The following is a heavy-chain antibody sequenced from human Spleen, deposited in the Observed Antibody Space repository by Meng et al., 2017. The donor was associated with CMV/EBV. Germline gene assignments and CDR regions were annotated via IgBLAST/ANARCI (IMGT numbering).Heavy chain of an antibody. CDR3: ARTRYYYNSTGYSVPTTFDY. CDR1: SGGYF. Sequence: SGGYFWSWIRQPPGKGLEWIGYIYYTGSSKYNPFLESRVSISVNTSKNQFSLKLNSVTVADTAVYYCARTRYYYNSTGYSVPTTFDYWGQGALVTVSS. V-gene: IGHV4-31*02. CDR2: IYYTGSS. D-gene: IGHD3-22*01. J-gene: IGHJ4*02.